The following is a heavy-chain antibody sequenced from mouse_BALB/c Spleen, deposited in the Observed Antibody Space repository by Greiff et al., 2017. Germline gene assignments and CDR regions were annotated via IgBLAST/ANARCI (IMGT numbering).Heavy chain of an antibody. V-gene: IGHV7-3*02. CDR3: ARDLITTGFAY. CDR2: IRNKANGYTT. CDR1: GFTFTDYY. J-gene: IGHJ3*01. D-gene: IGHD2-4*01. Sequence: EVKLEESGGGLVQPGGSLRLSCATSGFTFTDYYMSWVRQPPGKALEWLGFIRNKANGYTTESSASVKGRFTISRENSQSILYLQMNTVRAEDSATYYCARDLITTGFAYWGQGTLVTVSA.